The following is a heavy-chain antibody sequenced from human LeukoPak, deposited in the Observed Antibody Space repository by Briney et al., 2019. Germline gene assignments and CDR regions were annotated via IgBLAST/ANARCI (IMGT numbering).Heavy chain of an antibody. Sequence: GGSLRLSCAASGFAFNTYRMNWVRQAPGKGLEWVSSISTLNTYIYYADSVKGRFTISRDNAKNSLYLQMNSLRAEDTAVYYCARGGRSSIDNWFDPRGQGTLVTVSS. D-gene: IGHD5/OR15-5a*01. V-gene: IGHV3-21*01. CDR2: ISTLNTYI. CDR3: ARGGRSSIDNWFDP. CDR1: GFAFNTYR. J-gene: IGHJ5*02.